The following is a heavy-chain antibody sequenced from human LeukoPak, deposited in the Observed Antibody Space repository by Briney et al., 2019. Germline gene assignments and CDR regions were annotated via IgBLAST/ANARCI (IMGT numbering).Heavy chain of an antibody. CDR3: AFGSGSYYIDY. CDR2: INHSGST. J-gene: IGHJ4*02. V-gene: IGHV4-34*01. D-gene: IGHD3-10*01. CDR1: GGSFSGYY. Sequence: SETPSLTCAVYGGSFSGYYWSWIRQPPGKGLEWIGEINHSGSTNYNPSLKSRVTISVDTSKNQFSLKLSSVTAADTAVYYCAFGSGSYYIDYWGQGTLVTVSS.